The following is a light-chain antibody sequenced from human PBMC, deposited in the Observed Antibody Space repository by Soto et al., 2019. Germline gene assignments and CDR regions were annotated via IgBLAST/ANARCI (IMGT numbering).Light chain of an antibody. Sequence: EIALTQSPATLSLSPGERATLSCRASQSFSIKLAWYQQKSGQPPRLLIYDASTRATGIPARFSGSGSGTEFTLTIGSLQSEDFAVYYCQQFNNWPRTFGQGTKVDIK. J-gene: IGKJ1*01. V-gene: IGKV3-15*01. CDR1: QSFSIK. CDR3: QQFNNWPRT. CDR2: DAS.